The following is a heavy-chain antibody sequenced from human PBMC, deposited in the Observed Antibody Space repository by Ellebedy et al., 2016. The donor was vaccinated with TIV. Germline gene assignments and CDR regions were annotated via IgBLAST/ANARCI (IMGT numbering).Heavy chain of an antibody. CDR2: IRNRLFRGTT. J-gene: IGHJ5*02. Sequence: GESLKISCSASGFTFDDYVMAWLRPAPGKELEWVGFIRNRLFRGTTEYAAAVTGRFSISRDDSKKIAYLQMNNLKSEDTAVYYCARAHRPGGCAGDCYWIDPWGQGTLVTVSS. CDR3: ARAHRPGGCAGDCYWIDP. V-gene: IGHV3-49*03. D-gene: IGHD2-21*02. CDR1: GFTFDDYV.